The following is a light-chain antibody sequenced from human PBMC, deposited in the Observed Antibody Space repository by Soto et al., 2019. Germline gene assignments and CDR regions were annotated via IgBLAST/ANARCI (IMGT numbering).Light chain of an antibody. J-gene: IGKJ2*01. Sequence: EVVLTQSPGTLSLSPGESATLSCRASQSVSNKYFAWYQQKPGQAPRLLICGSSDMATGSPDRFSGSGSGTDFTLTISRLEPEDFAVYYCQQYDSSSPYTFGQGTKLEIK. CDR3: QQYDSSSPYT. CDR2: GSS. CDR1: QSVSNKY. V-gene: IGKV3-20*01.